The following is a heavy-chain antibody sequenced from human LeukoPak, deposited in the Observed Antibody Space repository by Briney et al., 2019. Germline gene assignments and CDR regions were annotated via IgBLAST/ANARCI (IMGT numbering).Heavy chain of an antibody. D-gene: IGHD6-13*01. V-gene: IGHV3-23*01. CDR3: ARETIAAADDY. CDR2: ISGSGGST. Sequence: GGSLRLSCAASGFTFSTYGMSWVRQAPGKGLEWVSAISGSGGSTYYADSVKGRFTISRDNAKNSLYLQMNSLRAEDTAVYYCARETIAAADDYWGQGPLVTVSS. J-gene: IGHJ4*02. CDR1: GFTFSTYG.